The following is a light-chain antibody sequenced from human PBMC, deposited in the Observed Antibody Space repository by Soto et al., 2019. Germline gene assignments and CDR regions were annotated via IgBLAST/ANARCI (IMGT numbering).Light chain of an antibody. CDR3: QQYGRSPTT. V-gene: IGKV3-20*01. Sequence: EVVVDLSPVSLSLSPVERATLSCMASESVTSNYLAWYQQTHGLAPWLLVFGASIRDTGIPDRFSGSGSGTDFTLTISRLEPEDSALYHCQQYGRSPTTFGQGTKVDI. CDR2: GAS. J-gene: IGKJ1*01. CDR1: ESVTSNY.